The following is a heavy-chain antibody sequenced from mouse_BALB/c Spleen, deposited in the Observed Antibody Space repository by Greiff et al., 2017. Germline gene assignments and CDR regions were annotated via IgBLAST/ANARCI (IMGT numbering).Heavy chain of an antibody. D-gene: IGHD2-4*01. CDR3: TRGDDYEDLDD. CDR2: INPSNGGT. CDR1: GYTFTSYY. J-gene: IGHJ2*01. Sequence: QVQLQQSGAELVKPGASVKLSCKASGYTFTSYYMYWVKQRPGQGLEWIGEINPSNGGTNFNEKFKSKATMTVDKSSSTAYMQLSSLTSEDSAVYYRTRGDDYEDLDDWGQGTTLTVAA. V-gene: IGHV1S81*02.